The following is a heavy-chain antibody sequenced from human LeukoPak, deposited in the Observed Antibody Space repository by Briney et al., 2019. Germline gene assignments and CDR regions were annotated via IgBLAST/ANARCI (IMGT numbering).Heavy chain of an antibody. Sequence: ASVKVSCKASGYTFTGYYMHWVRQAPGQGLEWMGWINPNSGGTNYAQKFQGRVTMTRDTSISTAYMELSRLRSDDTAVYYCARRTHSSSWYHFDYWGQGTLVTVSS. CDR1: GYTFTGYY. D-gene: IGHD6-13*01. V-gene: IGHV1-2*02. CDR2: INPNSGGT. J-gene: IGHJ4*02. CDR3: ARRTHSSSWYHFDY.